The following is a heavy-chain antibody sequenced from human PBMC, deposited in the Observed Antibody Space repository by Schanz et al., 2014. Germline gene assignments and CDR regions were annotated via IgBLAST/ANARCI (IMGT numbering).Heavy chain of an antibody. V-gene: IGHV1-2*06. J-gene: IGHJ3*02. CDR1: GYRFIGYY. CDR2: VSPYSGDT. D-gene: IGHD3-9*01. CDR3: ARDYYDILTGYPYDTFDI. Sequence: QVLLVQSGAEVKKPGASVKVSCKASGYRFIGYYVHWVRQAPGQGLEWMGRVSPYSGDTNYAQMFQGRVTMTTDTSISTAYMELSRLTSDDTAVYYCARDYYDILTGYPYDTFDIWGQGTMVTVSS.